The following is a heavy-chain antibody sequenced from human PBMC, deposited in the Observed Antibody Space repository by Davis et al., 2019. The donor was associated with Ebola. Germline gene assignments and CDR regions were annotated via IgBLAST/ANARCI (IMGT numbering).Heavy chain of an antibody. CDR1: GGSISSYY. J-gene: IGHJ4*02. D-gene: IGHD3-16*02. CDR2: IYYSGST. CDR3: ARLIMITFGGVIVHEYYFDY. V-gene: IGHV4-59*01. Sequence: MPSETLSLTCTVSGGSISSYYWSWIRQPPGKGLEWIGYIYYSGSTNYNPSLKSRVTISVDTSKNQFSLKLSSVTAADTAVYYCARLIMITFGGVIVHEYYFDYWGQGTLVTVSS.